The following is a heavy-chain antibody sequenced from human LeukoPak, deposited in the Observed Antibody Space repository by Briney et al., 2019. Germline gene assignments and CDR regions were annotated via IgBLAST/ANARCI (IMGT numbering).Heavy chain of an antibody. V-gene: IGHV5-51*01. CDR2: IYPDDSET. CDR3: ARQDSDYDSPFDY. D-gene: IGHD5-12*01. CDR1: GYSFTSYW. J-gene: IGHJ4*02. Sequence: GESLKISCKGSGYSFTSYWIAWVRQLPGKGLEWMGVIYPDDSETRYSPSFQGQVTISADKSISTAYLQWSSLRASDSAMYYCARQDSDYDSPFDYWGQGTLVTVSS.